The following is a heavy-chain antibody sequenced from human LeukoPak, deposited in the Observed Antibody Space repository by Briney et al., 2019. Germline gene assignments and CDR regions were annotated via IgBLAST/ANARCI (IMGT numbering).Heavy chain of an antibody. CDR2: ISGSGGST. V-gene: IGHV3-23*01. Sequence: GASLRLSCAASGFTFSSYAMSWVRQAPGKGLEWVSAISGSGGSTYYADSVKGRFTISRDNSKNTLYLQMNSLRAEDTAVYYCARAKVCSTSCSLFDYWGQGTLVTVSS. CDR1: GFTFSSYA. J-gene: IGHJ4*02. D-gene: IGHD2-2*01. CDR3: ARAKVCSTSCSLFDY.